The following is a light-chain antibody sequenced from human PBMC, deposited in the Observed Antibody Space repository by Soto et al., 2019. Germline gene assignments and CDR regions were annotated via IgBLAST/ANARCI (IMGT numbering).Light chain of an antibody. CDR2: AAS. V-gene: IGKV1-39*01. CDR3: QQSYSTITWT. CDR1: QSISSY. Sequence: DIQMTQSPSSLSASVGDRVTITCRASQSISSYLNWYQQKPGKAPKLLIYAASSLQSGVPSRFSGSGSGTDFTLTISSLQPEDFAIYYCQQSYSTITWTFGQGTKVEIK. J-gene: IGKJ1*01.